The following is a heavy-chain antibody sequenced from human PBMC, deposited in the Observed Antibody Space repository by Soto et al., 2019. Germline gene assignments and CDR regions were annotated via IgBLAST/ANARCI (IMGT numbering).Heavy chain of an antibody. J-gene: IGHJ6*02. V-gene: IGHV4-59*01. Sequence: QVQLQESGPGLVKPSETLSLTCTVSGVPISSYYWIWIRQPPGKGLEWIGYIYYSGSTNYNPSLKTRVNIEVDTSKNQFSRKLSSVTAADPAVYYGARGGRRPASSGMDVWGQGTTVTVSS. CDR1: GVPISSYY. D-gene: IGHD1-26*01. CDR3: ARGGRRPASSGMDV. CDR2: IYYSGST.